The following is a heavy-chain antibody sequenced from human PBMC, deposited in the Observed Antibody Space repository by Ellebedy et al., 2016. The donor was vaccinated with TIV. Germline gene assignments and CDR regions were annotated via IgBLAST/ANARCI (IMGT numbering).Heavy chain of an antibody. Sequence: PGGSLRLSCAGSGFTFSDYAMTWVPQAPGKGLERVAGLSGRGGYIYYAASVKVRFTISRDNSNNTLDLQMNSLRADDTALYYFAKIGGGGLAAAADHWGQGTLVTVSS. CDR1: GFTFSDYA. CDR2: LSGRGGYI. CDR3: AKIGGGGLAAAADH. D-gene: IGHD2-2*01. V-gene: IGHV3-23*01. J-gene: IGHJ4*02.